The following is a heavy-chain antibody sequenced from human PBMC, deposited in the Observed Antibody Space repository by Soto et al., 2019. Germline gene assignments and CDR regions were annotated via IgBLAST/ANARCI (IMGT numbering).Heavy chain of an antibody. CDR1: GGSISRGGYY. CDR2: TYNSGST. D-gene: IGHD6-13*01. V-gene: IGHV4-61*08. Sequence: PSETLSLTCTVSGGSISRGGYYWSWIRQNPGKGLEWIGYTYNSGSTNYNPSLKSRVTISVDTSKNQFSLKLSSVTAADTAVYYCARLSTAAETSPWFDPWGQGTLVTVSS. CDR3: ARLSTAAETSPWFDP. J-gene: IGHJ5*02.